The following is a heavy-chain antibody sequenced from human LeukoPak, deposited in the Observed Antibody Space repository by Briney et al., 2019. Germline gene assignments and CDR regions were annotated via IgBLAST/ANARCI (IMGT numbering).Heavy chain of an antibody. CDR3: ARPTDGDWGAFDI. J-gene: IGHJ3*02. CDR2: IYYSGNT. V-gene: IGHV4-39*07. CDR1: GGSISSSSYY. Sequence: SETLSLTCTLSGGSISSSSYYWGWIRQPPGKGLEWIGSIYYSGNTYYNPSLKSRVTISVDTSKNQFSLKLTSVTAADTAMYYCARPTDGDWGAFDIWGQGTMVTVSS. D-gene: IGHD4-17*01.